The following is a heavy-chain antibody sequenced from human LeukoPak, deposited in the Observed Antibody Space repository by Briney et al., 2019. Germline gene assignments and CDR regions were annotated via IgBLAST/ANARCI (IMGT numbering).Heavy chain of an antibody. V-gene: IGHV3-21*01. J-gene: IGHJ6*02. CDR1: GFTFSSYS. D-gene: IGHD3-10*01. CDR3: ARGGSGSGSYYQYYGMDV. Sequence: GRSLRLSCVASGFTFSSYSINWVRQAPGQGLDGVSYISISSTYIYYKDSVEGRFTISRDDAKDSLYLQMNNLRDEDTALYYCARGGSGSGSYYQYYGMDVWGQGTTVTVSS. CDR2: ISISSTYI.